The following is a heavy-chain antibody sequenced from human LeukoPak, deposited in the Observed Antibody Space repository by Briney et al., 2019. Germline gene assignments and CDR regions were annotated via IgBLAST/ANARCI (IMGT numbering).Heavy chain of an antibody. Sequence: SETLSLTCTVSGGSISSYYWSWTRQPPGKGLEWIGYIYYSGSTNYNPSLKSRVTISVDTSKNQFSLKLSSVTAADTAVYYCARARLDVYGMDVWGQGTTVTVSS. CDR3: ARARLDVYGMDV. D-gene: IGHD3-22*01. J-gene: IGHJ6*02. CDR2: IYYSGST. V-gene: IGHV4-59*01. CDR1: GGSISSYY.